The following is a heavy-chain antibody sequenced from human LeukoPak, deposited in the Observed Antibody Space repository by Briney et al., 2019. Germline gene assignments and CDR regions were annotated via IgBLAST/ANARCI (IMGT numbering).Heavy chain of an antibody. Sequence: GGSLRLSYAASGFSFTKYWMTWVRQAPGKGLEWVANINLNGSDKFYVDSVKGRFTISRDNAKNSLSLQMNSLGAEDTAVYYCAREPNSFDYWGQGTLVTVSS. CDR2: INLNGSDK. CDR1: GFSFTKYW. J-gene: IGHJ4*02. V-gene: IGHV3-7*01. CDR3: AREPNSFDY.